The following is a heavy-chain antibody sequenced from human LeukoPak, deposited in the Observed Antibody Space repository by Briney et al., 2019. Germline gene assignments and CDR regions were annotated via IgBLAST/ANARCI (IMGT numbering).Heavy chain of an antibody. CDR1: GYSISSGYY. V-gene: IGHV4-38-2*02. CDR3: ARVGDGNNRPPDY. CDR2: INHSGST. Sequence: SETLSLTCTVSGYSISSGYYWGWIRQSPGKGLEWIGEINHSGSTNYHPSLKSRVTISADTSKNQFSLKLRSVTAADTAVYYCARVGDGNNRPPDYWGQGTLVTVSS. D-gene: IGHD5-24*01. J-gene: IGHJ4*02.